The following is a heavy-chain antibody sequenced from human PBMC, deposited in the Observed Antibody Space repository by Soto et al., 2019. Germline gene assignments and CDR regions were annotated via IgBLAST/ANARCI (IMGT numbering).Heavy chain of an antibody. V-gene: IGHV1-69*08. CDR3: ARESVGDYPLLDY. CDR1: GGYYRSYT. Sequence: QVQVVQSGAEVKKPGSSVKVSCKASGGYYRSYTITWVRQAPGQGLEWMGRVIPILGVVNYAQKFQGKVTFTADKPTSTAYMELSSLRSDDTAVYYCARESVGDYPLLDYWCQGTLVTVSS. CDR2: VIPILGVV. J-gene: IGHJ4*01. D-gene: IGHD4-17*01.